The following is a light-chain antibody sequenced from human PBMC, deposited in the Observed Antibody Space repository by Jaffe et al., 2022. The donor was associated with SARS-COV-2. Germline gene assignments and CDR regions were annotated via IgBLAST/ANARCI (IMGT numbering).Light chain of an antibody. Sequence: DIVMTQSPDSLAVSLGERATINCKSSQSVLYSSNNKNYLAWYQQKPGQPPKLLIYWASTRESGVPDRFSGSGSGTDFTLTISSLQAEDVAVYHCQQYYGTPKTFGQGTKVELK. CDR2: WAS. CDR3: QQYYGTPKT. V-gene: IGKV4-1*01. J-gene: IGKJ1*01. CDR1: QSVLYSSNNKNY.